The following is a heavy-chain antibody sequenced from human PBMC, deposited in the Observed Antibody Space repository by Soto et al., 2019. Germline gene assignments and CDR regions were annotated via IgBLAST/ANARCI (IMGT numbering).Heavy chain of an antibody. D-gene: IGHD3-22*01. CDR2: IYHSGST. V-gene: IGHV4-38-2*01. Sequence: SETLSLTCAVSGYSISSGYYWGCIRQPPGKGLEWIGSIYHSGSTYYNPSLKSRVTISVDTSKNQFSLKLSSVTAADTAVYYCAGGGQGSGYYYGVWFDPWGQGTLVTVSS. J-gene: IGHJ5*02. CDR3: AGGGQGSGYYYGVWFDP. CDR1: GYSISSGYY.